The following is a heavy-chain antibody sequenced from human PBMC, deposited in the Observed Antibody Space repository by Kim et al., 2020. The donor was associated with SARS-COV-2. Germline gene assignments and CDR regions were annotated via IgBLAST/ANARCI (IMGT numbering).Heavy chain of an antibody. V-gene: IGHV3-21*01. CDR2: ISSSSSYI. CDR3: ARDRKLQIYGMDV. Sequence: GGSLRLFCAASGFTFSSYSMNWVRQAPGKGLEWVSSISSSSSYIYYADSVKGRFTISRDNAKNSLYLQMNSLRAEDTAVYYCARDRKLQIYGMDVWGQGTTVTVSS. J-gene: IGHJ6*02. CDR1: GFTFSSYS. D-gene: IGHD2-15*01.